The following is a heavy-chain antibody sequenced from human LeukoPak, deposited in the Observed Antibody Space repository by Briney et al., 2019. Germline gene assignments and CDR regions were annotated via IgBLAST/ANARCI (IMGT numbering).Heavy chain of an antibody. CDR2: IKQDGSEK. V-gene: IGHV3-7*01. J-gene: IGHJ4*02. CDR1: GFTFSSYW. Sequence: PGGSLRLSCAASGFTFSSYWMSWVRQAPGKGLEWVANIKQDGSEKYYVDSVKGRFTISRDNAKNSLYLQMNSLRAEDTAVYYCARESGSQQEGFFDYWGQGTLVTVSS. D-gene: IGHD1-26*01. CDR3: ARESGSQQEGFFDY.